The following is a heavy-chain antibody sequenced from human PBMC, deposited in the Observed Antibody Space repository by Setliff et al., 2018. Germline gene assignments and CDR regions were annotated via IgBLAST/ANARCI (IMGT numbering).Heavy chain of an antibody. Sequence: SETLSLTCSVSGCSITSGGGFYWAWIRQPPGKELEWIGHISPSGSTTYNPSVKSRVTRSLDTSKNHFSLKLDSVTAADTALYYCARSPSSGAYWNPRPFYSDYWARGTLVT. CDR1: GCSITSGGGFY. CDR3: ARSPSSGAYWNPRPFYSDY. D-gene: IGHD1-26*01. CDR2: ISPSGST. V-gene: IGHV4-61*03. J-gene: IGHJ4*02.